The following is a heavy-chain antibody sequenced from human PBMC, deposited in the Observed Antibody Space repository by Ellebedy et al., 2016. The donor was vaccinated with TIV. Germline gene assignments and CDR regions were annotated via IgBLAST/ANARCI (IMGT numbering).Heavy chain of an antibody. J-gene: IGHJ5*02. CDR3: ARDRFGDGFDP. D-gene: IGHD3-3*01. CDR2: ISYDGSNK. V-gene: IGHV3-30-3*01. Sequence: GESLKISCAASGFTFSSYAMHWVRQAPGKGLEWVAVISYDGSNKYYADSVKGRFTISRDNSKNTLYLQMNSLRAEDTAVYYCARDRFGDGFDPWGQGTLVTVSS. CDR1: GFTFSSYA.